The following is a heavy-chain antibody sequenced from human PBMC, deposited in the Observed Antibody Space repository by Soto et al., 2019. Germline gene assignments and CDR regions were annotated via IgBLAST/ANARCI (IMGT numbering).Heavy chain of an antibody. CDR3: ARLRSWYDNWFDP. CDR1: GGSISSSSYY. CDR2: IYYSGST. J-gene: IGHJ5*02. Sequence: QLQLQESGPGLVKPSETLSLTCTVSGGSISSSSYYWGWIRQPPGKGLEWIGSIYYSGSTYYNPSLKSRVTISVDTSKNQFSLKLSSVTAADTAVYYCARLRSWYDNWFDPWGQGTLVTVSS. V-gene: IGHV4-39*01. D-gene: IGHD6-13*01.